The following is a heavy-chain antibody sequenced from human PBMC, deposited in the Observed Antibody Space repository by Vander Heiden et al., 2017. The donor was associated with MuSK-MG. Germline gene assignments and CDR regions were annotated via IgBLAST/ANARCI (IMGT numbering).Heavy chain of an antibody. CDR3: ARTTYYYDSSGYYLSWFDP. D-gene: IGHD3-22*01. CDR1: GFQFSISH. Sequence: EVQLVESGGGLVRLGGFLRLSCPASGFQFSISHLNWVRQAPGKGLEWVSYISSSSSTIYYADSVKGRFTISRDNAKNSLYLQMNSLRAEDTAVYYCARTTYYYDSSGYYLSWFDPWGQGTLVTVSS. J-gene: IGHJ5*02. CDR2: ISSSSSTI. V-gene: IGHV3-48*01.